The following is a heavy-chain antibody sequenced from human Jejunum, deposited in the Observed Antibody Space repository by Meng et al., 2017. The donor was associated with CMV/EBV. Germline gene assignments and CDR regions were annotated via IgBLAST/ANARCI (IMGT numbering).Heavy chain of an antibody. CDR2: IGRTGIST. Sequence: YSMDGVRQAPGKGLEWVAYIGRTGISTNYADSVKGRFTNARDIPQYSLYLKMNSLRAEDTAVYYCASPLLPYYDFWSDYYYFDYWGQGTLVTVSS. V-gene: IGHV3-48*01. J-gene: IGHJ4*02. D-gene: IGHD3-3*01. CDR1: YS. CDR3: ASPLLPYYDFWSDYYYFDY.